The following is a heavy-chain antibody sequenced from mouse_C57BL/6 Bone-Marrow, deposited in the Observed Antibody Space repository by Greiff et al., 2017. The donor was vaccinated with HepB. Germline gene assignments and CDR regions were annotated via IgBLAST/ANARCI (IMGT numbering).Heavy chain of an antibody. Sequence: EVMLVESGGGLVKPGGSLKLSCAASGFTFSDYGMHWVRQAPAKGLEWVAYISSGSSTIYYADTVKGRFTISRDNAKNTLFLQMTSLRSEDTAMFYCARYDYYYFDYWGQGTTLTVSS. J-gene: IGHJ2*01. CDR1: GFTFSDYG. CDR2: ISSGSSTI. V-gene: IGHV5-17*01. D-gene: IGHD2-4*01. CDR3: ARYDYYYFDY.